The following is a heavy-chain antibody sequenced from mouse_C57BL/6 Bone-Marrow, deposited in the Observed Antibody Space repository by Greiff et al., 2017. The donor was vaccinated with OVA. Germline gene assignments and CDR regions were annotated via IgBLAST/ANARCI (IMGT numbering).Heavy chain of an antibody. V-gene: IGHV1-72*01. Sequence: QVQLLQSGAEFVKPGASVKLSCKASGYTFTSYWMHWVQQRPGRGLEWIGRIDPNSGGTKYNEKFKSKATLTVDKPSSTAYVQLSSLTSKDSAVNYCARSAGLRDDWGQGTTLTVSS. CDR2: IDPNSGGT. CDR3: ARSAGLRDD. J-gene: IGHJ2*01. CDR1: GYTFTSYW. D-gene: IGHD1-1*01.